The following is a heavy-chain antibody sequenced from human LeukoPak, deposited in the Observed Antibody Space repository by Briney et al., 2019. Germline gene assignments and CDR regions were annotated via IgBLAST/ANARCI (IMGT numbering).Heavy chain of an antibody. CDR3: AKDQYDSSGYNAFDI. CDR1: GFTFSSYG. Sequence: GGTLRLSCAASGFTFSSYGMSWVRQAPGKGLEWVSAISGSGGSTYYADSVKGRFTISRDNSKNTLYLQMNSLRAEDTAVYYCAKDQYDSSGYNAFDIWGQGTMVTVSS. CDR2: ISGSGGST. V-gene: IGHV3-23*01. J-gene: IGHJ3*02. D-gene: IGHD3-22*01.